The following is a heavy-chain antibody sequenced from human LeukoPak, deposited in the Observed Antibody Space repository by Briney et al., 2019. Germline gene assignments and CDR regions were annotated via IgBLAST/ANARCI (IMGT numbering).Heavy chain of an antibody. CDR3: ARNPPIADY. D-gene: IGHD2-21*01. Sequence: PGGSLRLPCAASGFTFSSYAMHWVRQAPGKGLEWVAVISYDGNNKYYADSVKGRFTISRDNSKNTLYLQMNSLRAEDTAVYYCARNPPIADYWGQGTLVAVSS. CDR2: ISYDGNNK. J-gene: IGHJ4*02. V-gene: IGHV3-30-3*01. CDR1: GFTFSSYA.